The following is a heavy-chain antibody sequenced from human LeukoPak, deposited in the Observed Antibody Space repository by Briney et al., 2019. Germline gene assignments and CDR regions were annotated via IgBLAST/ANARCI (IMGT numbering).Heavy chain of an antibody. Sequence: PSETLSLTCAVYGGSFSGYYWSWIRQPPGKGLEWIGEINHSGSTNYNPSLKSRVTISVDTSKNQFSLKLNSVTAADTAVYYCATIRGGSSGWYSPSFFYWGQGTLVTVSS. J-gene: IGHJ4*02. CDR3: ATIRGGSSGWYSPSFFY. CDR2: INHSGST. CDR1: GGSFSGYY. V-gene: IGHV4-34*01. D-gene: IGHD6-19*01.